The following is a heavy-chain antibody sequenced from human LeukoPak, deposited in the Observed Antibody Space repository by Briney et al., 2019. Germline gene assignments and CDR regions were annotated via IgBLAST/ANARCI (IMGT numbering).Heavy chain of an antibody. CDR1: GGSISSYY. CDR2: IYYSGST. CDR3: ARVQVGPLYFDY. V-gene: IGHV4-59*01. D-gene: IGHD3-16*01. Sequence: SETLSLTCTVSGGSISSYYWSWIRQPPGKGLEWIGYIYYSGSTNYNPSLKSRVTISVDTSKNQFSLKLSSVTAADTAVYYCARVQVGPLYFDYWGQGTLVTVSS. J-gene: IGHJ4*02.